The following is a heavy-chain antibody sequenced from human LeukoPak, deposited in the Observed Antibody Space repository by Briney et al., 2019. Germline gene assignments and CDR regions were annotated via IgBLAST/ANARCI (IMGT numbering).Heavy chain of an antibody. Sequence: GGSLRLSCAASGFTFSSYWMHWVRQAPGKGLVWVSRINSDGSRTSYADSVKGRFTISRDNAKNTLYLQMNSLRAEDTAVYYCARDYYDILTGRYGFDPWGQGTLVTVSS. J-gene: IGHJ5*02. V-gene: IGHV3-74*01. CDR2: INSDGSRT. D-gene: IGHD3-9*01. CDR1: GFTFSSYW. CDR3: ARDYYDILTGRYGFDP.